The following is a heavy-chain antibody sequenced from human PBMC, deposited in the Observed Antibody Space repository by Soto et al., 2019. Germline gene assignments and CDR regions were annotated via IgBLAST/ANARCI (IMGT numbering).Heavy chain of an antibody. V-gene: IGHV3-23*01. CDR2: ISGSGGST. J-gene: IGHJ3*02. CDR1: GFTFSSYA. D-gene: IGHD3-16*02. Sequence: GGSLRLSCAASGFTFSSYAMSWVRQAPGKGLEWVSAISGSGGSTYYADSVKGRFTISRDNSKNTLYLQMNSLRAEDTAVYYCANGGADDYIWGSYRPGLGAFDIWGQGTMVTVSS. CDR3: ANGGADDYIWGSYRPGLGAFDI.